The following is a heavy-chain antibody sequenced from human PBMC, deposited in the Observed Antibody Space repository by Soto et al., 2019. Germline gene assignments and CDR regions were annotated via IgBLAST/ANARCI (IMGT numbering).Heavy chain of an antibody. J-gene: IGHJ4*02. CDR1: DGSISTYY. Sequence: SETLSLTCTVSDGSISTYYCNWIRQPAGKGLEWIGRIDASGSTDYDPSLKSRVTMSVDTSKNQFSLRLSSVTAADTAVYYCARGGHDFWSGPFDYWGQGAQVT. CDR3: ARGGHDFWSGPFDY. V-gene: IGHV4-4*07. CDR2: IDASGST. D-gene: IGHD3-3*01.